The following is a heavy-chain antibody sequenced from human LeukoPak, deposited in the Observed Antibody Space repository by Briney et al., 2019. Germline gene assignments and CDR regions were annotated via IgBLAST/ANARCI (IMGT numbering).Heavy chain of an antibody. D-gene: IGHD4-23*01. J-gene: IGHJ4*02. CDR1: GFTFSTYS. CDR3: AGDFSQSRNSDY. V-gene: IGHV3-21*01. Sequence: GGSLRLSCAASGFTFSTYSMNWGRQAPGKGLEWVSSITGSSNFMSYADSVKGRFTISRDNARNSLYLQMNSLRAEDTAVYYCAGDFSQSRNSDYWGQGTLVTVSS. CDR2: ITGSSNFM.